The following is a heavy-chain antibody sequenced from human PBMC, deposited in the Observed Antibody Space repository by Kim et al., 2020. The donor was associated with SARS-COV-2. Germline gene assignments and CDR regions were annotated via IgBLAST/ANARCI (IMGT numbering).Heavy chain of an antibody. D-gene: IGHD3-9*01. J-gene: IGHJ6*02. Sequence: SETLSLTCTVSGGSISSSSYYWGWIRQPPGKGLEWIGSIYYSGSTYYNPSLKSRVTISVDTSKNQFSLKLSSVTAADTAVYYCARRYNYDILTGYYKVGDYYYGMDVWGQGTTVTVSS. CDR2: IYYSGST. V-gene: IGHV4-39*01. CDR1: GGSISSSSYY. CDR3: ARRYNYDILTGYYKVGDYYYGMDV.